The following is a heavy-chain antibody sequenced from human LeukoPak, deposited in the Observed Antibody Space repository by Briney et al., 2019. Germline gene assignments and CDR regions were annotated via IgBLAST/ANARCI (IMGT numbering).Heavy chain of an antibody. CDR2: ISSSGSTI. CDR1: GFTFSSYE. J-gene: IGHJ4*02. Sequence: GGSLRLSCAASGFTFSSYEMNWVRQAPGKGLEWVSCISSSGSTIYYADSVKGRFTISRDNAKNSLYLQMNSLRAEDTAVYYCAGVGAAADVDYWGQGTLVTVSS. CDR3: AGVGAAADVDY. D-gene: IGHD6-13*01. V-gene: IGHV3-48*03.